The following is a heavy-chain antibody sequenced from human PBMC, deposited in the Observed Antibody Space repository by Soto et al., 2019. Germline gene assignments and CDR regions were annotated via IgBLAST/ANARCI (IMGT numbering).Heavy chain of an antibody. CDR1: GYTFTSCA. D-gene: IGHD6-13*01. V-gene: IGHV1-3*01. CDR2: INAGNGNT. CDR3: ARDFPQADIAAAGRYFDY. Sequence: ASVKVSCKASGYTFTSCAMHWVRQAPGQRLEWMGWINAGNGNTKYSQKFQGRVTVTKDTSASTACMELSSLRSEDTAVYYCARDFPQADIAAAGRYFDYWGQGTLVTVSS. J-gene: IGHJ4*02.